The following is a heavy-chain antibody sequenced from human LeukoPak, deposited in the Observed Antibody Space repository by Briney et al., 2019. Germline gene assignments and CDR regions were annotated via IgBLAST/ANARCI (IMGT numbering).Heavy chain of an antibody. CDR3: ARALPSPTHYYYYGMDV. J-gene: IGHJ6*02. CDR2: INPDSGGT. V-gene: IGHV1-2*04. CDR1: GYIFTDYY. Sequence: ASVKVSCKASGYIFTDYYIHWVRLAPGQGLEWMGWINPDSGGTNYAQRFKGWVTMTRDTPRYTVYMDLSRLRSADTAIYYCARALPSPTHYYYYGMDVWGQGTTVTVSS.